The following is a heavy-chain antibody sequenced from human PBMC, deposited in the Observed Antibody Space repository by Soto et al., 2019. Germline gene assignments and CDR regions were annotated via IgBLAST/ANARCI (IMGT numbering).Heavy chain of an antibody. CDR1: GYTFTNFG. V-gene: IGHV1-18*01. Sequence: ASVKVSCKASGYTFTNFGISWVRQAPGQGLERMGWINADNGNTKYAQKDKGRVNITRDTSASTAYMEMSSLRCEDTAVYYCVSLRYCSSISCSLGVEFDSWGQGTLVTDYS. J-gene: IGHJ4*02. D-gene: IGHD2-2*01. CDR2: INADNGNT. CDR3: VSLRYCSSISCSLGVEFDS.